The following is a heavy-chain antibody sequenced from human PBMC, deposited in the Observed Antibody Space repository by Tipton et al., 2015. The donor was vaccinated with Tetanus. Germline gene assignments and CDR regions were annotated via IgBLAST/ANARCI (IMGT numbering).Heavy chain of an antibody. V-gene: IGHV4-59*01. CDR2: IYYSGST. CDR3: ARDSLVIAAAGMYYYYGMDV. J-gene: IGHJ6*02. D-gene: IGHD6-13*01. CDR1: GGSISSYY. Sequence: TLSLTCTVSGGSISSYYWSWIRQPPGKGLEWIGYIYYSGSTNYNPSLKSRVTISVDTSKNQFSLKLSSVTAADTAVYYCARDSLVIAAAGMYYYYGMDVWGQGTTVTVSS.